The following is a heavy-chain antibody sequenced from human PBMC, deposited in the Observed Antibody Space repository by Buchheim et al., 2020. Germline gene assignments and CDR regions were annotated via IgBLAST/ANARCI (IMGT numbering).Heavy chain of an antibody. CDR1: GYTFTRFN. CDR2: INPSDDVT. V-gene: IGHV1-46*04. D-gene: IGHD2-15*01. Sequence: QVQLVQSGAEVKKPGASVKVSCKASGYTFTRFNMHWVRQAPGQGLEWMGIINPSDDVTAYAQKLQDRVTVTRDTSTSTVHMELSSLRSEDTAVYYCARDSTKWSSDYWGQGTL. CDR3: ARDSTKWSSDY. J-gene: IGHJ4*02.